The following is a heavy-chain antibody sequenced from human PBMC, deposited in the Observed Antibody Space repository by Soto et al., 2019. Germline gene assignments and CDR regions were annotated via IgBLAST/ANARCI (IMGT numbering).Heavy chain of an antibody. J-gene: IGHJ6*02. CDR2: INPSGGST. CDR1: GYTFTSYY. CDR3: ARDRLEVYSSQTGGMDV. Sequence: ASVKVSCKASGYTFTSYYMHWVRQAPGQGLEWMGIINPSGGSTSYAQKFQGRVTMTRDTSTSTVYMELSSLRSEDTAVYYCARDRLEVYSSQTGGMDVWGQGTTVTVSS. D-gene: IGHD6-13*01. V-gene: IGHV1-46*01.